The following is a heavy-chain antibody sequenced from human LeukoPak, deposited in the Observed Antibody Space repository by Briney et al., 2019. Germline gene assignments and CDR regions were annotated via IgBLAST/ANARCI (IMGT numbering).Heavy chain of an antibody. V-gene: IGHV3-74*01. Sequence: PGGSLRLSCAASGFTFSNYWMHWVRQAPGKGLVWVSLINPDGSITNYADSVKGRFTISRDNSKNTLYLQMNSLRAEDTAVYYCAKGYCSGGSCYYPTSGFDPWGQGTLVTVSS. CDR1: GFTFSNYW. D-gene: IGHD2-15*01. CDR3: AKGYCSGGSCYYPTSGFDP. J-gene: IGHJ5*02. CDR2: INPDGSIT.